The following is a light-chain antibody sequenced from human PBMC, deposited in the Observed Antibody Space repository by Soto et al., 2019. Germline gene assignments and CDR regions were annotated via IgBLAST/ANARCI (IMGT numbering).Light chain of an antibody. CDR2: AAT. CDR3: QQSDTAPWT. J-gene: IGKJ1*01. Sequence: DIQMTQSPASLSASVGDRVTITCRSSQYIASYLNWYQQKPGKAPKLLISAATSLQSAVPSRFSGSESGTDFTLTINSLQPEDFATYYCQQSDTAPWTFGQGTKVEV. CDR1: QYIASY. V-gene: IGKV1-39*01.